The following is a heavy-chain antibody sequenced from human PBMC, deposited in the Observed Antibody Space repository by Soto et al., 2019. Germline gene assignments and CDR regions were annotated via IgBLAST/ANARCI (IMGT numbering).Heavy chain of an antibody. CDR3: ARARPDSAGSSLGRRLDV. Sequence: QVQLQESGPGLVKTSGTLSLICIVSGDSVTFGHHYWSWIRQPPGKGLEWIGHIFFTGAINYSPSLKSRVTMSVDSSKSQFSLNLTSVSAADSAIYYCARARPDSAGSSLGRRLDVWGQGTTVTVSS. D-gene: IGHD3-10*01. J-gene: IGHJ6*02. V-gene: IGHV4-61*01. CDR1: GDSVTFGHHY. CDR2: IFFTGAI.